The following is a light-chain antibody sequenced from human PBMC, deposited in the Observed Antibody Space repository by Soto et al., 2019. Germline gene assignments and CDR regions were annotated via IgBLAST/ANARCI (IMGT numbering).Light chain of an antibody. Sequence: VLTQSPATLSVSPGESATLSCRASQSVSSHLAWYQQKPGQAPRLLIYGASTRATGSPARFSGSGSGTEFTLTISSLQPDDFATYFCQQYNNYPRTFGQGTKVDIK. CDR3: QQYNNYPRT. J-gene: IGKJ1*01. CDR1: QSVSSH. V-gene: IGKV3-15*01. CDR2: GAS.